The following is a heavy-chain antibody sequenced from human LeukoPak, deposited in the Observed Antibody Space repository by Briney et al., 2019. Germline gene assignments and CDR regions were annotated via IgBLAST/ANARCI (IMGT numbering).Heavy chain of an antibody. CDR2: IKEDGTYT. D-gene: IGHD3-9*01. J-gene: IGHJ4*02. CDR1: GFSFSKYW. Sequence: GGSLRLSCAASGFSFSKYWMHWVRQTPGEGLVWVARIKEDGTYTSYADSVKGRFTISRDNARNTVFLQMNSLRAEDTAVYFCARDFDMGITPGDDFDFWGQGTLVTVSS. V-gene: IGHV3-74*01. CDR3: ARDFDMGITPGDDFDF.